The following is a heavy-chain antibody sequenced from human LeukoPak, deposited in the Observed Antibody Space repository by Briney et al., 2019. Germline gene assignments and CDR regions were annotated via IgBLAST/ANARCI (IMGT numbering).Heavy chain of an antibody. J-gene: IGHJ6*03. Sequence: GGSLRLSCTVSGFTFSSYAMSWVRQAPGKGLEWVSAISGSGGSTYYADSVKGRFTISRDNSKNTLYLQMNSLRAEDTAVYYCAKRRGLELLYYYYMDVWGKGTTVTVSS. CDR3: AKRRGLELLYYYYMDV. V-gene: IGHV3-23*01. CDR1: GFTFSSYA. D-gene: IGHD1-7*01. CDR2: ISGSGGST.